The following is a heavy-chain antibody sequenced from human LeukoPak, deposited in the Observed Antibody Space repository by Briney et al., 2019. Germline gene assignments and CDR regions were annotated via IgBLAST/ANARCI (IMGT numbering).Heavy chain of an antibody. CDR1: GFTFSSYA. V-gene: IGHV3-23*01. J-gene: IGHJ6*02. Sequence: GGSLRLSCAASGFTFSSYAMSWVRQAPGKGLEWVAAISGSGGSTYYADSVKGRFTISRDNSKNTLYLQMNSLRAEDTAVYYCAKLQSDGLRTYYGMDVWGQGTTVTVSS. CDR3: AKLQSDGLRTYYGMDV. CDR2: ISGSGGST. D-gene: IGHD4-17*01.